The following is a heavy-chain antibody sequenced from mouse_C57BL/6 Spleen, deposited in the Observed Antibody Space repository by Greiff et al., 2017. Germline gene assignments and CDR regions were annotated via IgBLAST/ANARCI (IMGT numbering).Heavy chain of an antibody. CDR3: ARTITTVVATDWYFEV. Sequence: VQLQQPGAELVKPGASVKMSCKASGYTFTSYWITWVKQRPGQGLEWIGDIYPGSGSTNYNEKFKSKATLAVDTSSSTAYMQLSSLTSEDSAVYYCARTITTVVATDWYFEVWGTGTTVTVSS. CDR2: IYPGSGST. J-gene: IGHJ1*03. D-gene: IGHD1-1*01. V-gene: IGHV1-55*01. CDR1: GYTFTSYW.